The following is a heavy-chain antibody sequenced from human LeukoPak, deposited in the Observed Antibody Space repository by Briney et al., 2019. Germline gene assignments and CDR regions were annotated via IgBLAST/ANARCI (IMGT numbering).Heavy chain of an antibody. CDR3: ARGHALRFLEWLRDWFDP. CDR2: INPNSGGT. V-gene: IGHV1-2*02. D-gene: IGHD3-3*01. Sequence: ASVKVSCKASGYTFTGYYMHWVRQAPGQGLEWMWWINPNSGGTNYAQKFQGRVTMTRDTSISTAYMELSRLRSDDTAVYYCARGHALRFLEWLRDWFDPWGQGTLVTVSS. J-gene: IGHJ5*02. CDR1: GYTFTGYY.